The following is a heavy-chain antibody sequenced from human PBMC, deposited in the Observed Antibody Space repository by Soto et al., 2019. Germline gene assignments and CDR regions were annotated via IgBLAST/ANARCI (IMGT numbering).Heavy chain of an antibody. CDR3: SHYDILTGRNAFDI. CDR1: GFSLSTSGVG. Sequence: QITLKESGPTLVKPTQTLTLTCTFSGFSLSTSGVGVGWIRQPPGKALEWLALIYWDDDKRYSPSLKNRLTIPTDTSKTQVVLTMTNMDPVDTATYYCSHYDILTGRNAFDIWGQGTMVTVSS. D-gene: IGHD3-9*01. V-gene: IGHV2-5*02. CDR2: IYWDDDK. J-gene: IGHJ3*02.